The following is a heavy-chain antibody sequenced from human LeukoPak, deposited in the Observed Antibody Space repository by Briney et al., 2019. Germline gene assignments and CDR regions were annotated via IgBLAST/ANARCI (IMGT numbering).Heavy chain of an antibody. Sequence: KPSESLSLTCAVYGGSFSGYYWSWIRQPPGKGLEWIGEINHSKSTNYSPSLKSRVTISVDTSKNQFSLKLSSVTAADTAVYYCERGRHWFDPWGQGTLVTVSS. CDR2: INHSKST. V-gene: IGHV4-34*01. CDR1: GGSFSGYY. J-gene: IGHJ5*02. CDR3: ERGRHWFDP.